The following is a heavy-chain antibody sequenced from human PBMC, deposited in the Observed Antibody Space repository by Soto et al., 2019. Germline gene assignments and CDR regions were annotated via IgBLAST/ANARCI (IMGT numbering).Heavy chain of an antibody. V-gene: IGHV4-61*01. Sequence: SETLSLTCTVSGGSLSGGSYYWNWIRQPPGKQMEWIGYIYDSGATKYNPSLKSRVTISQDTSKNQFSLKMNSVTPSDTAMFYCASGRYDASGYFDYWGQGTLVTVSS. D-gene: IGHD3-22*01. CDR1: GGSLSGGSYY. CDR2: IYDSGAT. CDR3: ASGRYDASGYFDY. J-gene: IGHJ4*02.